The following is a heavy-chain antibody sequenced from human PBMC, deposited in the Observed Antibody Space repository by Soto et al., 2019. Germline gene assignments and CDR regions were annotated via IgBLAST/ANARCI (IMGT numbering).Heavy chain of an antibody. V-gene: IGHV2-5*01. CDR1: GFSLTTPGAG. CDR3: AHRGYGDYPRDNWFDP. Sequence: SGPTLVNPTQTLTLTCTFSGFSLTTPGAGVGWIRQPPGKALEWLALIYWNDDKRYSPSLKSRLTITKDTSKNQVVLIMANMDPVDTATYFCAHRGYGDYPRDNWFDPWGQGVPVTVSS. D-gene: IGHD4-17*01. CDR2: IYWNDDK. J-gene: IGHJ5*02.